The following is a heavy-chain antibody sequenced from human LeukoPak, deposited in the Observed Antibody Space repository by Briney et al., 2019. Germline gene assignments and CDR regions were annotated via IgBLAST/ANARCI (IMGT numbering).Heavy chain of an antibody. CDR1: GYTFTDYY. V-gene: IGHV1-2*02. CDR2: INPNSGGT. J-gene: IGHJ4*02. D-gene: IGHD5-12*01. CDR3: ARVRSWVGYLMGFDY. Sequence: ASVTVSFKASGYTFTDYYMHWVRQAPGQGGEWMGWINPNSGGTNYAQKFQGRVTINRATSISTAYMELSRLRSDDTAVYYCARVRSWVGYLMGFDYWGQGTLVTVSS.